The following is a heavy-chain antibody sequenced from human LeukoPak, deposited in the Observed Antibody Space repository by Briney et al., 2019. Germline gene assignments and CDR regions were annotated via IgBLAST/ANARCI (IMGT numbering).Heavy chain of an antibody. CDR3: ARDARRRYYYDSSGTDAFDI. V-gene: IGHV4-38-2*02. D-gene: IGHD3-22*01. CDR2: IYHSGST. Sequence: SEPLSLTCTVSGYSISSGYYWGWIRQPPGKGLEWLGSIYHSGSTYYNPSLKSRVTISVDTSKNQFSLKLSSVTAADTAVYYCARDARRRYYYDSSGTDAFDIWGQGTMVTVSS. J-gene: IGHJ3*02. CDR1: GYSISSGYY.